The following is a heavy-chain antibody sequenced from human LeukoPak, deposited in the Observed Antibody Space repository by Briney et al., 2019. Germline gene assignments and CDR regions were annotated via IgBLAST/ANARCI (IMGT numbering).Heavy chain of an antibody. CDR2: ISGSGGST. D-gene: IGHD3-22*01. CDR3: ANDDYDSSGYSLNWFDP. CDR1: GFTFSSYA. Sequence: QPGGSLRLSCAASGFTFSSYAMSWVRRAPGKGLEWVSAISGSGGSTYYADSVKGRFTISRDNSKNTLYLQMNSLRAEDTAVYYCANDDYDSSGYSLNWFDPWGQGTLVTVSS. J-gene: IGHJ5*02. V-gene: IGHV3-23*01.